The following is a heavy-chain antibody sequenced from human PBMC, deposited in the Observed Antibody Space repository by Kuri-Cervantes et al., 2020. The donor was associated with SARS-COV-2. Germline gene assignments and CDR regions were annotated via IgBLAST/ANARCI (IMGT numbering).Heavy chain of an antibody. V-gene: IGHV3-48*01. CDR3: SRTYDSSGSLYYYYYMDV. J-gene: IGHJ6*03. Sequence: GGSLRLSCAASGFTFSSYSMNWVRQAPGKGLEWVSYISSSSSTIYYADSVKGRFTISRDNAKNSLYLQMNSLRAEDTAAYYCSRTYDSSGSLYYYYYMDVWGKGTTVTVSS. CDR2: ISSSSSTI. D-gene: IGHD3-22*01. CDR1: GFTFSSYS.